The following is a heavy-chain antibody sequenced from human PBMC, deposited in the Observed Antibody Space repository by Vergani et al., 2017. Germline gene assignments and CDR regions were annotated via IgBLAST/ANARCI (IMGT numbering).Heavy chain of an antibody. CDR1: GYTFTNYD. V-gene: IGHV1-8*03. CDR2: MNPIRGNT. J-gene: IGHJ5*01. Sequence: QVQLVQSGAEVKKPGSSVKVSCKASGYTFTNYDINWVRRATGQGLEWMGWMNPIRGNTGFAQKFRGRVTITRDTSISTAYMERSSLRSEDTAIYYCARGLSGYCSGDKCYIHPWFDSWGPGTLVTVSS. D-gene: IGHD2-15*01. CDR3: ARGLSGYCSGDKCYIHPWFDS.